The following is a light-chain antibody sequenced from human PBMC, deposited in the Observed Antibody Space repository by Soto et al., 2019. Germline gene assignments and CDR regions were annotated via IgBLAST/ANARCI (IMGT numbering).Light chain of an antibody. J-gene: IGLJ3*02. CDR2: ENN. V-gene: IGLV1-51*02. CDR1: TSNIGNNY. Sequence: QSVLTQPPSVSAAPGQKVTISCSGSTSNIGNNYVAWYQQLPGTGPKLLTYENNQRPSGVPDRFSGSKSGTSATLAITGLQTGDEADYHCGTWDNSLSSHVFGGGTKLTVL. CDR3: GTWDNSLSSHV.